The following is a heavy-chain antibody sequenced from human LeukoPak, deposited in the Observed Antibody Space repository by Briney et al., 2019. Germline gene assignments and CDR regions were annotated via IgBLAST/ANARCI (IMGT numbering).Heavy chain of an antibody. J-gene: IGHJ4*02. CDR1: GFTFSSYS. D-gene: IGHD2-2*01. V-gene: IGHV3-21*01. CDR3: ARDFYSSTSNRYFDY. Sequence: KPGGSLRLSCGVSGFTFSSYSMDWVRQVPGKGLEWVSSISSSSTYINYADSVKGRFAISRDNAKNSLYLQMNSLRAEDTAVYYCARDFYSSTSNRYFDYWGQGTLVTVSS. CDR2: ISSSSTYI.